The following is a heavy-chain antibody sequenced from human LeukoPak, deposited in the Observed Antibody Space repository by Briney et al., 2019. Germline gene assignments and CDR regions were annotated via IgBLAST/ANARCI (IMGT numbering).Heavy chain of an antibody. CDR1: GFTFDDYA. CDR2: ISGDGGST. CDR3: AKDVSSGWGNYYYGMDV. V-gene: IGHV3-43*02. J-gene: IGHJ6*02. D-gene: IGHD6-19*01. Sequence: PGGSLRLSCAASGFTFDDYAMHWVRQAPGKGLEWVSLISGDGGSTYYADSVKGRFTISRDNSKNSLYLQMNSLRTEDTALYYCAKDVSSGWGNYYYGMDVWGQGTTVTVSS.